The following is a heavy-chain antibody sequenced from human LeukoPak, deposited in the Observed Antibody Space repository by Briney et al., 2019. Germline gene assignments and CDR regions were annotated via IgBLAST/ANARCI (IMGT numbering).Heavy chain of an antibody. CDR1: GGSFSGYY. V-gene: IGHV4-34*01. CDR3: ARHTGNDAFDI. J-gene: IGHJ3*02. D-gene: IGHD5-18*01. CDR2: INHSGST. Sequence: PSETLSLTCAVYGGSFSGYYWSWIRQPPGKGLEWIGEINHSGSTNYNPSLKSRVTISVDTSENQFSLKLSSVTAADTAVYYCARHTGNDAFDIWGQGTMVTVSS.